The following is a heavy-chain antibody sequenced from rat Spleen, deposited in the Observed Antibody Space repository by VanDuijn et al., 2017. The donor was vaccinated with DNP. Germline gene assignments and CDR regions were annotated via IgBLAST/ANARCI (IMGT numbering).Heavy chain of an antibody. D-gene: IGHD3-8*01. CDR3: TSNPHIRTAAPFDY. V-gene: IGHV5-31*01. CDR2: ISNTGDNT. J-gene: IGHJ2*01. Sequence: EVQLVESGGGPVQPGRSLKLSCVASGFIFSNYWMTWIRQAPGKVLEWLASISNTGDNTYYSDSVNGRFSLSIDNAKHTLYLQVNSLRSEDTATYYCTSNPHIRTAAPFDYWGQGVMVTVSS. CDR1: GFIFSNYW.